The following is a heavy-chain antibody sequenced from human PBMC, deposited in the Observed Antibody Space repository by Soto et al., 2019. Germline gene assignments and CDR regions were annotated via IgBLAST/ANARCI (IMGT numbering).Heavy chain of an antibody. CDR3: ARGLTTVTPATIKAHYYGMDV. V-gene: IGHV4-39*01. D-gene: IGHD4-4*01. Sequence: LSLTCTVSGGSISSNYYYWGCIRQPPGKGLEWIGNIYNSGSTYYNPSLKSRVTISVDTSKNQFSLKLRSVTAADTAVYYCARGLTTVTPATIKAHYYGMDVWGQGTTVTVSS. J-gene: IGHJ6*02. CDR2: IYNSGST. CDR1: GGSISSNYYY.